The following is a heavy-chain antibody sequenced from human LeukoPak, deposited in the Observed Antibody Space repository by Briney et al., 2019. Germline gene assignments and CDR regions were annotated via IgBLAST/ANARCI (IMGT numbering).Heavy chain of an antibody. Sequence: GGSLRLSCAASGFTFSSYWMSWVRQAPGKGLEWVANIKQDGSEKYYVDSVKGRFTISRDNAKNSLYLQMNSLRAEDTAVYYCARVDIVATDYYYYYMDVWGKGTTVTVSS. CDR2: IKQDGSEK. D-gene: IGHD5-12*01. J-gene: IGHJ6*03. V-gene: IGHV3-7*01. CDR3: ARVDIVATDYYYYYMDV. CDR1: GFTFSSYW.